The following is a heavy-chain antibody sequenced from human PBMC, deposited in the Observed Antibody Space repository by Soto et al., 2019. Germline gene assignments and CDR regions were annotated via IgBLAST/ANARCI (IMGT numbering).Heavy chain of an antibody. D-gene: IGHD3-3*01. CDR2: IYYSGST. J-gene: IGHJ3*02. V-gene: IGHV4-61*08. CDR3: ARGGGYDFQDAFDI. Sequence: SETLSLTCTFSGGSISSGGYYWIWIRQHPGKGLEWIGYIYYSGSTYYNPSLKSRVTISVDTSKNQFSLKLSSVTAADTAVYYCARGGGYDFQDAFDIWGQGTMVTVSS. CDR1: GGSISSGGYY.